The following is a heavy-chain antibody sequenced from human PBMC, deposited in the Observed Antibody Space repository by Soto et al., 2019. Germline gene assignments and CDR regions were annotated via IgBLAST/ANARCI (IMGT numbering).Heavy chain of an antibody. D-gene: IGHD4-4*01. J-gene: IGHJ6*03. V-gene: IGHV3-48*01. CDR2: ISSSSSTI. CDR1: GFTFSSYS. Sequence: GGSLRLSCAASGFTFSSYSMNWVRQAPGKGLEWVSYISSSSSTIYYADSVKGRFTISRDNAKKSLYLQMNSLRAEDTAVYYCARVKLLYSNCGAVDYKDVWSKGTTVTVSS. CDR3: ARVKLLYSNCGAVDYKDV.